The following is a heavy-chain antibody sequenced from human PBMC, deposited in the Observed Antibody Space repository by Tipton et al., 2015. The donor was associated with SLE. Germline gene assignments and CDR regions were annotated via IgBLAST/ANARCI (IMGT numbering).Heavy chain of an antibody. CDR2: ICPSGST. CDR1: DGSISSYY. D-gene: IGHD4-23*01. V-gene: IGHV4-4*07. J-gene: IGHJ3*02. Sequence: TLSLTCTVSDGSISSYYWCWIRHPAGDGLEWIGRICPSGSTNYSPSLKSRVTMSVDTSRNQFPLKLSSVTAADTAVYYCARDSGPLTVALGTNAFDSWGQGSWVAVSS. CDR3: ARDSGPLTVALGTNAFDS.